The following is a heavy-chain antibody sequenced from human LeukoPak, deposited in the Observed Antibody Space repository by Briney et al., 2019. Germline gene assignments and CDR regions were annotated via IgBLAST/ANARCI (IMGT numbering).Heavy chain of an antibody. CDR1: GFTFSSYA. CDR2: ISGSGGST. CDR3: AKDRSTISGVVIILGWFDP. D-gene: IGHD3-3*01. J-gene: IGHJ5*02. Sequence: GGSLRLSCAASGFTFSSYAMSWVRQAPGKGLEWVSAISGSGGSTYYADSVKGRFTISRDNSKNTLYLQMNSLRAGDTAVYYCAKDRSTISGVVIILGWFDPWGQGTLVTVSS. V-gene: IGHV3-23*01.